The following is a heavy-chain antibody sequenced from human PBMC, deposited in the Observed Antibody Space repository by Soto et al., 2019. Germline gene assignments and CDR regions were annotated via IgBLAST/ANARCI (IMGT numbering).Heavy chain of an antibody. Sequence: GGSLRLSCAASGFTFSSYEMNWVRQAPGKGLEWVSYISSSGSTIYYADSVKGRITISRDNAKNSLYLQMNSLRAEDTAVYYCARRVGGGAAAGNWFDPWGQGTLVTVSS. CDR2: ISSSGSTI. CDR3: ARRVGGGAAAGNWFDP. J-gene: IGHJ5*02. CDR1: GFTFSSYE. V-gene: IGHV3-48*03. D-gene: IGHD6-13*01.